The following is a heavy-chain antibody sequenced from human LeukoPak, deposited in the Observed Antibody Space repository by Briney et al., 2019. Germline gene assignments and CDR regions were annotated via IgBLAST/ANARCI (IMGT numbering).Heavy chain of an antibody. CDR2: ISRSSSDI. CDR3: ARDLPAAVD. V-gene: IGHV3-21*01. J-gene: IGHJ4*02. Sequence: GGSLRLSCAASGFSFSSYSMSWVRQAPGKGLEWVSFISRSSSDIYLADSVKGRFTISRDNAKNSLYLQMNSLRAEDTAVYYCARDLPAAVDWGQGTLVTVSS. CDR1: GFSFSSYS. D-gene: IGHD2-2*01.